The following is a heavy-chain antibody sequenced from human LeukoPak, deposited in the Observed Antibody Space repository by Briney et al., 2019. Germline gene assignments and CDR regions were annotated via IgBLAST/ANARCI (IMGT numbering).Heavy chain of an antibody. V-gene: IGHV3-48*01. CDR2: INSRSSTI. D-gene: IGHD1-26*01. J-gene: IGHJ3*02. CDR1: RFTFSNYG. CDR3: AREVGTPQAFDI. Sequence: PGGSLRLSCAASRFTFSNYGVNWARQPPGKGLKWFSYINSRSSTIYYADSVRGRFTISRGNAKNSLYLQMNSLKAEDTAIYYCAREVGTPQAFDIWGQGTMVTVSS.